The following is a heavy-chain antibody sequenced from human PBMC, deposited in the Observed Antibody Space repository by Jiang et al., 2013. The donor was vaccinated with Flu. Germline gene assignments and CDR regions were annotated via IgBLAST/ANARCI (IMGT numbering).Heavy chain of an antibody. Sequence: GLVKPSETLSLTCTVSGGSISSYYWSWIRQPPGKGLEWIGYIYYSGSTNYNPSLKSRVTISVDTSKNQFSLKLSSVTAADTAVYYCARDPTTHYYDSSGYYFDYWSQGTLVTVSS. V-gene: IGHV4-59*01. CDR3: ARDPTTHYYDSSGYYFDY. J-gene: IGHJ4*02. CDR1: GGSISSYY. D-gene: IGHD3-22*01. CDR2: IYYSGST.